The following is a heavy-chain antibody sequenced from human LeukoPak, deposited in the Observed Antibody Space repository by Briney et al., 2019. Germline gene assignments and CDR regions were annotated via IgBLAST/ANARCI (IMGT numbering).Heavy chain of an antibody. CDR1: GDIVSRNSAA. J-gene: IGHJ6*03. CDR2: TYYRSNSYN. V-gene: IGHV6-1*01. D-gene: IGHD6-19*01. CDR3: ARAPYSSGWYGDYYYMDV. Sequence: SQTLSLTCALSGDIVSRNSAAWHWIRQSPSRGLEGLERTYYRSNSYNDYAVSVKSRITINPDTSKNQFSLQLNSVTPEDTAVYYCARAPYSSGWYGDYYYMDVWGKGTTVTISS.